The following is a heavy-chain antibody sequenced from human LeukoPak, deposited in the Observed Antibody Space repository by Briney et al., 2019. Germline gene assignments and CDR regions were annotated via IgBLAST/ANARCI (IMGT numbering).Heavy chain of an antibody. CDR2: VKSDGSIT. CDR1: GFTFSSYA. Sequence: GGSLRLSCAASGFTFSSYAMHWVRQAPGKGLGWVSRVKSDGSITTYADSVKGRFTIPRDNARNTLYLQMNSLRAEDTALYYCARDGFLGPVTAYLDYWGQGTPVTVSS. D-gene: IGHD2-21*02. J-gene: IGHJ4*02. V-gene: IGHV3-74*01. CDR3: ARDGFLGPVTAYLDY.